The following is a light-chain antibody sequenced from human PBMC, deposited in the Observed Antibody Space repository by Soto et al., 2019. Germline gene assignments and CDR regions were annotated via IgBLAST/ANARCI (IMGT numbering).Light chain of an antibody. V-gene: IGKV1-12*01. J-gene: IGKJ1*01. CDR1: QDISSW. CDR2: GAS. CDR3: QQAESFPQT. Sequence: DILMTQSPSFVSASVGDRVTITCRASQDISSWLAWYQQKPGKAPKLLIYGASNLQRGVPLRFSGSGSGTEFTLTIISLQPEDFATYYCQQAESFPQTFGQGTKLEI.